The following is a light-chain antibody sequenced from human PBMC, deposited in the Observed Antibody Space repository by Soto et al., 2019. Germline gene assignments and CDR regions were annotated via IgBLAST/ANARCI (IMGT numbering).Light chain of an antibody. CDR1: QAISNY. J-gene: IGKJ2*01. V-gene: IGKV1-9*01. Sequence: DIQLTQSPSFLSASVGDRVTVTCRASQAISNYLAWYQQKPGKAPKLLIYAASSLQSGVPSRFSGSGSGTEFTLTISSLQPEDFATYYCQQVNSYPYTFGQGTNLEIK. CDR3: QQVNSYPYT. CDR2: AAS.